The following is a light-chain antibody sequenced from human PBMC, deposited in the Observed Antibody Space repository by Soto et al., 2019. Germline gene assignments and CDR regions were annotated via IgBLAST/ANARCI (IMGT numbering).Light chain of an antibody. V-gene: IGLV2-14*01. J-gene: IGLJ2*01. CDR1: SRDVGGYNY. Sequence: QAVVPQPASVSGSPGQSITISCTGTSRDVGGYNYVSWYQQHPGKAPKLMIYDVSNRPSGVSNRFSGSKSGNTASLTISGLQAEDEADYYCSSYTSSSTYVVFGGGTKLTVL. CDR3: SSYTSSSTYVV. CDR2: DVS.